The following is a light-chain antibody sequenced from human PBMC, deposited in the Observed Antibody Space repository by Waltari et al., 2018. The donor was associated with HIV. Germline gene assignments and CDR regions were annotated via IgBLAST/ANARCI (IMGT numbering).Light chain of an antibody. J-gene: IGKJ4*01. Sequence: EIVLTQSPGTLSLSPGERATLSCRASQSVSRDYLAWYQQKPGQAPRLLIYNTSRRANGIPDRFSGSGSGTDFTLTISRLEPEDFAVYYCQQYGSSPLTFGGGTKVEIK. CDR2: NTS. V-gene: IGKV3-20*01. CDR1: QSVSRDY. CDR3: QQYGSSPLT.